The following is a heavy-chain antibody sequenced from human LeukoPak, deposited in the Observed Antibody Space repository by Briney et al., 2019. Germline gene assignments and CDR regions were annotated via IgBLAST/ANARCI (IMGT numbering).Heavy chain of an antibody. Sequence: TGGSLRLSCAASGFTFSSYSMNWVRQAPGKGLEWVSSISSSSSYIYYADSVKGRFTISRDNAKNSLYLQMNSLRAGDTAVYYCARDTARSYYDSSGYYDYWGQGTLVTVSS. CDR3: ARDTARSYYDSSGYYDY. V-gene: IGHV3-21*01. J-gene: IGHJ4*02. D-gene: IGHD3-22*01. CDR2: ISSSSSYI. CDR1: GFTFSSYS.